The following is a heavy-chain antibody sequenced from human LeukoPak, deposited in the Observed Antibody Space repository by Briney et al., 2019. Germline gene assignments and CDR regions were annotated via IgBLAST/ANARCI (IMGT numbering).Heavy chain of an antibody. V-gene: IGHV3-33*01. J-gene: IGHJ6*02. Sequence: PGGSLRLRCAALCVKFNGYGMQGRSQAPGKGLEWVAVIWYDGSNKYYADSVKGRFTISRDNSKNTLYLQLNSLRADDTAVYSCARAQCFSAILTGYLARNYYGAGVWGQGPTVTVSS. D-gene: IGHD3-9*01. CDR2: IWYDGSNK. CDR1: CVKFNGYG. CDR3: ARAQCFSAILTGYLARNYYGAGV.